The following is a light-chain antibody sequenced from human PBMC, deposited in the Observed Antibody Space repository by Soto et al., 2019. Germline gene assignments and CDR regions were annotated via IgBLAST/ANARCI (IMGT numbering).Light chain of an antibody. V-gene: IGKV1-5*03. CDR1: QAVNPW. CDR3: QQYYSRES. Sequence: DIQMTQSPSVVSASVGDTVTITCRASQAVNPWLAWHQQKPGRVPRVLIYKTSDLENGVPSRFSGSGSGTEFTLTISNLQPADFATYYCQQYYSRESFGQGTKVDIK. J-gene: IGKJ1*01. CDR2: KTS.